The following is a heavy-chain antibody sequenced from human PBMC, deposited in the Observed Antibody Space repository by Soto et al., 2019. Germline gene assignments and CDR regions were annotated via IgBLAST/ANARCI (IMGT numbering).Heavy chain of an antibody. Sequence: QVQLVQSGAEVKKPGASVKVSCKASGYTLSDANINWVRQAPVQGPEWLGIINPRAYSTNYSQKFQGRVTLTRDTSTSTVYMKLSSMRSEDTAVYYCARDLRAGGDYWGQGTLVTVSS. CDR2: INPRAYST. J-gene: IGHJ4*02. D-gene: IGHD1-26*01. CDR1: GYTLSDAN. V-gene: IGHV1-46*01. CDR3: ARDLRAGGDY.